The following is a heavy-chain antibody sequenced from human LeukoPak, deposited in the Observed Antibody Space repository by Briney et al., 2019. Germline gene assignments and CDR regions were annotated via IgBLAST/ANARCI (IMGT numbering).Heavy chain of an antibody. V-gene: IGHV3-23*01. J-gene: IGHJ4*02. D-gene: IGHD5-12*01. CDR1: GFIFSDYA. Sequence: PGGSLILSCAASGFIFSDYAMNWVRQIPGKGLEWVSGISRGGSRTDYADSVKGRFTVSRDNSKDTLYLQMNSLRVEDTAIYYCAKETNVVATIRVYWGQGTLVTVSS. CDR2: ISRGGSRT. CDR3: AKETNVVATIRVY.